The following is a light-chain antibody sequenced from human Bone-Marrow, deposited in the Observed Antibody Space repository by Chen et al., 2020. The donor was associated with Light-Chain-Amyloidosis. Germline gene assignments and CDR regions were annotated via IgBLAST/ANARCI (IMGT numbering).Light chain of an antibody. Sequence: DIQMNQAPSSLSASVGDVVSIACRASQTISGRYLNWYQQNPGGAPKLLIDDASTLQGGVPCRFWGGGAGTDFFLTIASLQHEDFPTYFCQQPYITWTLGQVTKEEIK. CDR1: QTISGRY. J-gene: IGKJ1*01. CDR2: DAS. V-gene: IGKV1-39*01. CDR3: QQPYITWT.